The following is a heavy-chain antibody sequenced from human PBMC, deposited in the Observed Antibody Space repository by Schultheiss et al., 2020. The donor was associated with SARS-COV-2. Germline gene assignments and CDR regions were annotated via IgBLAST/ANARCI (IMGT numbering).Heavy chain of an antibody. J-gene: IGHJ4*02. CDR1: GYSISSGYY. D-gene: IGHD6-13*01. CDR3: ATEGRGIGYSSYFDY. CDR2: INHSGST. Sequence: SETLSLTCAVSGYSISSGYYWGWIRQPPGKGLEWIGEINHSGSTNYNPSLKSRVTISVDTSKNQFSLKLSSVTAADTAVYYCATEGRGIGYSSYFDYWGQGTLVTVSS. V-gene: IGHV4-38-2*01.